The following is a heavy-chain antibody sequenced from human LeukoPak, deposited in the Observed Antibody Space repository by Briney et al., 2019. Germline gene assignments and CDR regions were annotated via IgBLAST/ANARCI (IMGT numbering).Heavy chain of an antibody. CDR2: IDYSGET. Sequence: SETLSLTCTVSGGSISTYYWSWIRQSPGKGLEWIGCIDYSGETNYNPSLKSRVSISVDTSRNQFSLKLRSVTAADTALYYCARAAPTLREIWNAIDIWGQGTMVTVSS. V-gene: IGHV4-59*01. CDR3: ARAAPTLREIWNAIDI. J-gene: IGHJ3*02. D-gene: IGHD3-10*01. CDR1: GGSISTYY.